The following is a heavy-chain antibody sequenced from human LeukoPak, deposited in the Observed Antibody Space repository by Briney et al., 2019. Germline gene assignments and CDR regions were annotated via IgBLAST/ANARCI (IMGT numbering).Heavy chain of an antibody. V-gene: IGHV4-39*01. J-gene: IGHJ4*02. CDR3: ARRLAARAYFDY. CDR2: IYYSGST. Sequence: SETLSLTCTVSGGSISSSIYYWGWIRQPPGKGLEWIGSIYYSGSTYYNPSLKSRVTISVDTSKNQFSLKLSSVTAADTAVYYCARRLAARAYFDYWGQGTLVTVSS. D-gene: IGHD6-6*01. CDR1: GGSISSSIYY.